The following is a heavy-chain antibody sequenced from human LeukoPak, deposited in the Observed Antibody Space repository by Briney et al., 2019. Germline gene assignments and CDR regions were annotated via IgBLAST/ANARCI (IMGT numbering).Heavy chain of an antibody. V-gene: IGHV4-39*07. CDR2: IYYSGST. Sequence: ASETLSLTCTVSGGSISSSSYYWGWIRQPPGKGLEWIGSIYYSGSTYYNPSLKSRVTISVDTSKNQFSLKLSSVTAADTAVYYCAREVRSFSMVRGVVDYWGQGTLVTVSS. J-gene: IGHJ4*02. CDR3: AREVRSFSMVRGVVDY. CDR1: GGSISSSSYY. D-gene: IGHD3-10*01.